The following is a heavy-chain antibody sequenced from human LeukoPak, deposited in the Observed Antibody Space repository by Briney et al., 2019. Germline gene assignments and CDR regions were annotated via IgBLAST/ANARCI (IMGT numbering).Heavy chain of an antibody. D-gene: IGHD6-19*01. V-gene: IGHV4-39*01. CDR1: GGSISSSSYY. CDR2: IYYSGST. CDR3: ARQSSIAVAGENFDY. J-gene: IGHJ4*02. Sequence: PSETLSLTCTVSGGSISSSSYYWGWIRQPPGKGLEWIGSIYYSGSTYYNPSLNSRVTISVDTSKNQFSLKLSSVTAADTAVYYCARQSSIAVAGENFDYWGQGTLVTVSS.